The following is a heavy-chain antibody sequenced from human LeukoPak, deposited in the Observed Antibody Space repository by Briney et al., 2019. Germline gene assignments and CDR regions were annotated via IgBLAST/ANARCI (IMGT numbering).Heavy chain of an antibody. J-gene: IGHJ5*02. CDR1: GYTLTELS. CDR2: FDPEDGET. D-gene: IGHD5-12*01. Sequence: ASMKVSCKVSGYTLTELSMHWVRQAPGKGLEWMGGFDPEDGETIYAQKFQGRVTMTEDTSTDTAYMELSSLRSEDTAVYYCATGPTTSYNWFDPWGQGTLVTVSS. V-gene: IGHV1-24*01. CDR3: ATGPTTSYNWFDP.